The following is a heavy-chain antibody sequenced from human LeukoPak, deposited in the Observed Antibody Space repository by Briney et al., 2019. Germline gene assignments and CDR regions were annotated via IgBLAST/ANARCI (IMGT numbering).Heavy chain of an antibody. J-gene: IGHJ4*02. V-gene: IGHV4-30-2*01. CDR2: IYHSGRT. Sequence: SETLSLTCTVSGGSIGSGSYFWTWIRQPPGKGLAWIGYIYHSGRTYYNPSLKSRVTISMDRSKNQFSLNLNSVTAADTAVYYCARVRFYDGSPGFDNWGQGTLVTVSS. CDR3: ARVRFYDGSPGFDN. D-gene: IGHD3-10*01. CDR1: GGSIGSGSYF.